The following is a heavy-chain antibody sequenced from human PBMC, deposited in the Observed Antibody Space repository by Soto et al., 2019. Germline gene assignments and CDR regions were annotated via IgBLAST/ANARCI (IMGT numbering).Heavy chain of an antibody. CDR3: AKGSGGYRPYYFDF. V-gene: IGHV3-23*01. J-gene: IGHJ4*02. Sequence: PGGSLRLSCAASGFTFGDYAMAWVRQPPRKGLDWISAIGGGGITTYYADSVKGRFTISRDNSKNIPYLEMNSLTVDDTAVYYCAKGSGGYRPYYFDFWGQGTPVTVSS. CDR1: GFTFGDYA. CDR2: IGGGGITT. D-gene: IGHD3-22*01.